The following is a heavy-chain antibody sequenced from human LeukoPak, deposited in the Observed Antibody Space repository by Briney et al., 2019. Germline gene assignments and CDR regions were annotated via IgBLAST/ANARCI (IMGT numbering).Heavy chain of an antibody. V-gene: IGHV1-2*02. Sequence: ASVKVSCKASGYTFTAYYMLWVRQAPGRGLEWMGWINPKSGDTKYAQKVQGRVTMTRDTSISTAYMELSRLRSDDTAVYYCAREVAINPLTDYGDYVGNFDYWGQGTLVTVSS. J-gene: IGHJ4*02. CDR1: GYTFTAYY. CDR2: INPKSGDT. D-gene: IGHD4-17*01. CDR3: AREVAINPLTDYGDYVGNFDY.